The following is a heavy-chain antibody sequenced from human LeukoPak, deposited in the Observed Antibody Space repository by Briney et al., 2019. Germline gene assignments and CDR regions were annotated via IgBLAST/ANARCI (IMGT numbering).Heavy chain of an antibody. CDR2: INPNSGGT. V-gene: IGHV1-2*02. J-gene: IGHJ5*02. Sequence: ASVKVSCKASGYTFTGYYMHWVRQAPGQGLEWMGWINPNSGGTNYAQKFQGRVTMTRDTSISTAYMELSRLRSDDTAVYYCARSPSGIAAVYWGWFDPWGQGTLVTVSS. D-gene: IGHD6-13*01. CDR3: ARSPSGIAAVYWGWFDP. CDR1: GYTFTGYY.